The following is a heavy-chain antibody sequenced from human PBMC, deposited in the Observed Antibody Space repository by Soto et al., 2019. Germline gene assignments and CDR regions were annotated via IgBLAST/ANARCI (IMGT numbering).Heavy chain of an antibody. J-gene: IGHJ6*02. D-gene: IGHD6-6*01. V-gene: IGHV1-69*06. CDR3: ARDTIVARRPVYYQYAMDV. CDR1: RGTFDNFG. CDR2: IIPIFGKT. Sequence: QVQLVQSGAEVKKPGSSLKVSCKASRGTFDNFGINWVRLAPGQGLEWMGGIIPIFGKTNYAQKFLGRVTMTADKSTSTAYMELTSLRSEDTAVYYCARDTIVARRPVYYQYAMDVWGQGTTVTVSS.